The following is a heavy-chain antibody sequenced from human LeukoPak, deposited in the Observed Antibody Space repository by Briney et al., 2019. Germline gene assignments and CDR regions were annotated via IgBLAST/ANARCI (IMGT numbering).Heavy chain of an antibody. CDR1: GFPFSNYG. D-gene: IGHD3-10*01. CDR3: AKDRRGYYYDMDV. Sequence: PGRSLRLSCAASGFPFSNYGIHWVRQAPGKGLEWVAVISYDGSIKYYADSVKGRFTISRDNSKNTLYPQMNSLRAEDTALYYCAKDRRGYYYDMDVWGQGTTVTVSS. V-gene: IGHV3-30*18. J-gene: IGHJ6*02. CDR2: ISYDGSIK.